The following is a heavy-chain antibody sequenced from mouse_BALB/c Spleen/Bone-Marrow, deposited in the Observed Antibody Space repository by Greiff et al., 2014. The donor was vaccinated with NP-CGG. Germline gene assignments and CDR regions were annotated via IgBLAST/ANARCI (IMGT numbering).Heavy chain of an antibody. Sequence: EVQLVESGPDLVKPSQSLSLTCTVPGYSITSGYSWHWIRQFPGNKLEWMVYIHYSGTTNYNPSLKSRISITRDTSKNQFFLQLNSVTSDDTATYYCARQNDGYLYYAMDYWGQGTSVTVSS. J-gene: IGHJ4*01. CDR1: GYSITSGYS. CDR3: ARQNDGYLYYAMDY. D-gene: IGHD2-3*01. V-gene: IGHV3-1*02. CDR2: IHYSGTT.